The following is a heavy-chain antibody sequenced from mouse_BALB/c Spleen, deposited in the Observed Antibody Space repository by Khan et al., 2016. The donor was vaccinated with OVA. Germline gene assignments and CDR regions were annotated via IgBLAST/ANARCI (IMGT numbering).Heavy chain of an antibody. D-gene: IGHD1-1*01. V-gene: IGHV1-18*01. J-gene: IGHJ2*01. CDR1: GYTFTDYN. Sequence: EVQLQQSGPELVKPGASVKIPCKASGYTFTDYNMDWVKQSHGKSLEWIGDITPNNGGTIYNQRFKGKATLTVNQSSSTAYMELRSLTSEDTAVYYCTRGGHGSPFDYWGQGTTLTVSS. CDR3: TRGGHGSPFDY. CDR2: ITPNNGGT.